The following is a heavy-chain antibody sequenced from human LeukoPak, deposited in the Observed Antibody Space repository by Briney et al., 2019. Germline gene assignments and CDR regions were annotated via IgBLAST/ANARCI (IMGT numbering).Heavy chain of an antibody. V-gene: IGHV4-38-2*02. CDR3: ARAGDFYVSGSYLGY. J-gene: IGHJ4*02. Sequence: PSETLSLTCSVSSYSISSGYYWGWTRQPPGKGLEWIGSISHSGSTYYNPSLKSRVTISPDTSKNQFSLKLSSVTAADTAVYYCARAGDFYVSGSYLGYWGQGTLVTVSS. CDR1: SYSISSGYY. CDR2: ISHSGST. D-gene: IGHD3-10*01.